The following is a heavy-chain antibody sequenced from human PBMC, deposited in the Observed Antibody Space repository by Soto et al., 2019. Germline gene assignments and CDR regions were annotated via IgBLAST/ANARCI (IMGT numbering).Heavy chain of an antibody. Sequence: LSLSCTISVGCISRYYWSWIRQPAGKGLEWIGRIYTSGSTNYNPSLKSRVTMSVDTSKNQFSLELSSVTAADTAVYYCARDQWLVIGDWFDPWGQGTTVTVSS. CDR1: VGCISRYY. V-gene: IGHV4-4*07. CDR2: IYTSGST. J-gene: IGHJ5*02. CDR3: ARDQWLVIGDWFDP. D-gene: IGHD6-19*01.